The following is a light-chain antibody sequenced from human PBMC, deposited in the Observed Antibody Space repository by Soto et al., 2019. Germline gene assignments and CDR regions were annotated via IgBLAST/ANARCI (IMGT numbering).Light chain of an antibody. V-gene: IGKV3-20*01. CDR2: GTP. J-gene: IGKJ2*01. Sequence: EIVLTQSPGTLSFSPGEIATLSCRASQSVSTPYLAWYQQKPGQAPRLLIYGTPSRATGIPDRFSGSGSGTDFTLTISRLEPEDVAVYYCQRYDISPFPFGQGTKLEIK. CDR1: QSVSTPY. CDR3: QRYDISPFP.